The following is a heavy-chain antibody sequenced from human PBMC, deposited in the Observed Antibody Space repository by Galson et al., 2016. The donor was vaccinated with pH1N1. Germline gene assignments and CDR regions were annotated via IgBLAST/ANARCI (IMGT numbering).Heavy chain of an antibody. Sequence: SVKVSCKASGYTFTSYGISWVRQAPGQGLEWMGWVSVYNGNTNYAQKLQGRVTMTTDTSTSTAYMELRSLRSDDTAVYYCARDGESMRGSYFNYYYYGMDVWGQGTTVTVS. V-gene: IGHV1-18*04. CDR1: GYTFTSYG. D-gene: IGHD1-26*01. J-gene: IGHJ6*02. CDR2: VSVYNGNT. CDR3: ARDGESMRGSYFNYYYYGMDV.